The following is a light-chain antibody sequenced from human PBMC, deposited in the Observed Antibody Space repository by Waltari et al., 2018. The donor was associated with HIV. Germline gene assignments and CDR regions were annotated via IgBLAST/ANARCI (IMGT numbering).Light chain of an antibody. Sequence: QSALTQPASVSGSPGQSITISCTGTSSDVGGYNYVSLYQQHPGKAPKLMIYEVSKRPAGVSNRFSGSKSGNTASLTISGLQAEDEADYYCSSYTSSSTYVFGTGTKVTVL. V-gene: IGLV2-14*01. CDR1: SSDVGGYNY. J-gene: IGLJ1*01. CDR2: EVS. CDR3: SSYTSSSTYV.